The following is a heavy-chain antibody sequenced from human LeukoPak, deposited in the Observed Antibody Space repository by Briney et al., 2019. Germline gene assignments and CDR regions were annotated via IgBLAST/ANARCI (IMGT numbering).Heavy chain of an antibody. CDR2: IYPDDSDI. J-gene: IGHJ3*01. CDR3: ARHGRGSRSPNAFDF. D-gene: IGHD3-10*01. Sequence: GESLKISCKGSGYRFNDYWIDWVRQMAGKPLQWMGVIYPDDSDIRYSPSFQGPVTISADKSIITAYLQWSSLKASDTAMYYCARHGRGSRSPNAFDFWGQGTMVTVSS. CDR1: GYRFNDYW. V-gene: IGHV5-51*01.